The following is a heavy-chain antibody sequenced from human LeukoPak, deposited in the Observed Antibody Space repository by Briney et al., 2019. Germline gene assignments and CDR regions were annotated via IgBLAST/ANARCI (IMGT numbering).Heavy chain of an antibody. V-gene: IGHV3-21*01. D-gene: IGHD2-15*01. CDR2: ISSSSNYI. Sequence: PGGSLRLSCAASGFTFTSYSMNWVRQAPGKGLEWVSSISSSSNYIYYADSVKGRFTISRDNAKKSLYLQMNSLRVEDTAVYYCARDVRGGYFDYWGQGALVTVSS. CDR3: ARDVRGGYFDY. J-gene: IGHJ4*02. CDR1: GFTFTSYS.